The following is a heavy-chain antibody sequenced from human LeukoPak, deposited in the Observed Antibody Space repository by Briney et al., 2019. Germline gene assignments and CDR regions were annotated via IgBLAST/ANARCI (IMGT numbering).Heavy chain of an antibody. J-gene: IGHJ4*02. D-gene: IGHD3-22*01. V-gene: IGHV3-21*01. CDR1: GFTFRSYT. CDR3: ARGPFGPVTMTVVGIPNSAPDY. Sequence: GGSLRLSCAASGFTFRSYTMNWVRQAPGKGLEWVSSITSSSSYIYYADSVRGRFTISRDNAKNPLFLQMNSLRAEDTAVYYCARGPFGPVTMTVVGIPNSAPDYWGRGTLVTVSS. CDR2: ITSSSSYI.